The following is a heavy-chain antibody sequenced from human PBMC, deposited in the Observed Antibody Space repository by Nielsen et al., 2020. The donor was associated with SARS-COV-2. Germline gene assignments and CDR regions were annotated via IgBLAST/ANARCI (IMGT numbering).Heavy chain of an antibody. Sequence: GGSLRLSCAASGFTFSSYGMHWVRQAPGKGLEWVAVIWYDGSNKYYADSVKGRFTISRDNSKNTLYLQMNSLRAEDTAVYYCARSSSELPPSHFDYWGQGTLVTVSS. V-gene: IGHV3-33*01. CDR1: GFTFSSYG. J-gene: IGHJ4*02. CDR3: ARSSSELPPSHFDY. D-gene: IGHD1-26*01. CDR2: IWYDGSNK.